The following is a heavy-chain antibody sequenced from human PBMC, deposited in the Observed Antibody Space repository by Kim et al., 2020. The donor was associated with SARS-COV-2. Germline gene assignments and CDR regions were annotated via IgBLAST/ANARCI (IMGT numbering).Heavy chain of an antibody. CDR3: ARQGRGYSSFYIDH. D-gene: IGHD5-18*01. V-gene: IGHV4-59*08. Sequence: YNPSHKSRVTISGDKAKNQVSLKLISVTAADTAVYYCARQGRGYSSFYIDHWGQGTLVTVSS. J-gene: IGHJ4*02.